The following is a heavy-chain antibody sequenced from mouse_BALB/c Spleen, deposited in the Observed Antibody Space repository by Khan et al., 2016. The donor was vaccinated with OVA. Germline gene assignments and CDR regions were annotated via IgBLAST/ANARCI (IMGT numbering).Heavy chain of an antibody. Sequence: LQQSGSELVRPGASVKLSCKASGYTFTSYWMHWVKQRPGQGLEWIGDIYPGSGSTNYDEKFKSKATLTVDTSSSTAYMQLSSLTSEDAAGYYCTRWSYWFAYWGQGTLVTVSA. V-gene: IGHV1S22*01. CDR2: IYPGSGST. J-gene: IGHJ3*01. CDR1: GYTFTSYW. CDR3: TRWSYWFAY. D-gene: IGHD2-12*01.